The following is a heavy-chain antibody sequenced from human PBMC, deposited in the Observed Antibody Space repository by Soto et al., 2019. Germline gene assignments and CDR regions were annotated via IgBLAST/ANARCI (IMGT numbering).Heavy chain of an antibody. V-gene: IGHV3-49*04. CDR3: TRDSGYTNSWLY. D-gene: IGHD5-12*01. CDR2: MKGTSFGGTT. J-gene: IGHJ4*02. CDR1: GLTLGDYT. Sequence: GGSLRLSCAASGLTLGDYTMSWVRQAPGKGLEWVGLMKGTSFGGTTEYAASVKGRFINSRDHSENIAYLQMNSLKTEDTAIYYCTRDSGYTNSWLYWGQGTLGTVSS.